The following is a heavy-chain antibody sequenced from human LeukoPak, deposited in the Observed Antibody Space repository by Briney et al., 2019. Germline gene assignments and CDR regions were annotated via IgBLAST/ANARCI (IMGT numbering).Heavy chain of an antibody. CDR3: ARDYGALFDS. Sequence: SETLSLTCTVSGGSINSGAYYWSWIRQHPGKGLEWIGYIYYSGITYYNPSLKSRVTISVDTSKNQFSLKLSSVTAADTAVYYCARDYGALFDSWGQGTLVTVSS. V-gene: IGHV4-31*03. CDR1: GGSINSGAYY. J-gene: IGHJ4*02. CDR2: IYYSGIT. D-gene: IGHD4-17*01.